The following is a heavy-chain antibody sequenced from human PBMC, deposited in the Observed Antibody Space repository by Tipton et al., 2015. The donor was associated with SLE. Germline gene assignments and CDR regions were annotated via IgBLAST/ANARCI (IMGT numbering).Heavy chain of an antibody. J-gene: IGHJ3*02. CDR3: ARVDYYDSSGYYSDDAFDI. V-gene: IGHV4-34*01. D-gene: IGHD3-22*01. CDR1: GGSFSGYY. CDR2: INHSGST. Sequence: TLSLTCAVYGGSFSGYYWSWIRQPPGKGLEWIGEINHSGSTNYNPSLKSRVTISVDTSKNQFSLKLRSVTAADTAVYYCARVDYYDSSGYYSDDAFDIWGQGTMVTVSS.